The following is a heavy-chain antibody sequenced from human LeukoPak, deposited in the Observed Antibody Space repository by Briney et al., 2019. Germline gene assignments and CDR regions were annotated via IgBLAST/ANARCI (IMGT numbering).Heavy chain of an antibody. CDR3: ARVEMATIGGTDY. CDR1: GYTFTGYY. D-gene: IGHD5-24*01. V-gene: IGHV1-2*02. CDR2: INPNSGGT. J-gene: IGHJ4*02. Sequence: GASVKVSCKASGYTFTGYYMHWVRQAPGQGLEWMGWINPNSGGTNYAQKFQGRVTMTRDTSISTAYMELSRLRSDDTAVYYRARVEMATIGGTDYWGQGTLVTVSS.